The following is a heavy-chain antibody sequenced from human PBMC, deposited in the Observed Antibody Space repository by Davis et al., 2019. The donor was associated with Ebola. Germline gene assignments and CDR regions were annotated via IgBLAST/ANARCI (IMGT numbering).Heavy chain of an antibody. J-gene: IGHJ6*02. Sequence: SGPTLVKPTQTLTLTCTFSGFSLSTAKMRVSWIRPPPGKALEWLARIDWNDDEFYSTSLKTRLAISKDTSKNQVVLTMTNMDPVDTATYYCARIDFGMDDWGQGTTVTVSS. CDR3: ARIDFGMDD. D-gene: IGHD3/OR15-3a*01. V-gene: IGHV2-70*04. CDR1: GFSLSTAKMR. CDR2: IDWNDDE.